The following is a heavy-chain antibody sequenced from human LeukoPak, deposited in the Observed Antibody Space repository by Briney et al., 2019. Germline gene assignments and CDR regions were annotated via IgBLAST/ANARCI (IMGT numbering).Heavy chain of an antibody. CDR1: GFNFNSYT. J-gene: IGHJ4*02. CDR2: ILASGSPT. D-gene: IGHD2-8*01. CDR3: AKDLRPDGVDNFDH. Sequence: GGSLRLSCAASGFNFNSYTMNWVRQAPRKGLQWVANILASGSPTYYADSVKGRFIISRDNSKNTVYLQMNSLRVEDTAIYYCAKDLRPDGVDNFDHWGQGILVTVSS. V-gene: IGHV3-23*01.